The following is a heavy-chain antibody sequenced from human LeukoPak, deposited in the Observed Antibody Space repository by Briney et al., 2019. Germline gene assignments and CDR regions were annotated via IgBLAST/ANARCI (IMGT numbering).Heavy chain of an antibody. J-gene: IGHJ6*03. CDR3: ARGGGPIYYYYMDV. D-gene: IGHD2-15*01. CDR1: GGSISSYY. V-gene: IGHV4-59*12. Sequence: NTSETLSLTCTVSGGSISSYYWSWIRQPPGKGLEWIGYIYYSGSTNYNPSLKSRVTISVDTSKNQFSLKLSSVTAADTAVYYCARGGGPIYYYYMDVWGKGTTVTISS. CDR2: IYYSGST.